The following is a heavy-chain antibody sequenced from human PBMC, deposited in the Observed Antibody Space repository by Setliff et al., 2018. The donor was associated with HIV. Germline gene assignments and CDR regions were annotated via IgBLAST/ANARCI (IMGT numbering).Heavy chain of an antibody. CDR3: ARSRDIVVVPAAPRGAFDI. CDR2: IIPIFGTA. J-gene: IGHJ3*02. V-gene: IGHV1-69*13. CDR1: GGTFSSYA. Sequence: SVKVSCKASGGTFSSYAISWVRQAPGQGLEWMGGIIPIFGTANYAQKFQGRVTITADESTSTAYMELSSLGSEDTAVYYCARSRDIVVVPAAPRGAFDIWGQGTMVTVSS. D-gene: IGHD2-2*01.